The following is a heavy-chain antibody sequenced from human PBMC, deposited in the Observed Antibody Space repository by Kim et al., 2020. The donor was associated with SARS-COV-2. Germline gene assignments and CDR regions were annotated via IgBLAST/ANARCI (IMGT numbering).Heavy chain of an antibody. Sequence: NYNPSLKSRVTISVDTSKNQFSLKLSSVTAADTAVYYCARDSLRFDYFDYWGQGTLVTVSS. CDR3: ARDSLRFDYFDY. D-gene: IGHD3-10*01. J-gene: IGHJ4*02. V-gene: IGHV4-59*01.